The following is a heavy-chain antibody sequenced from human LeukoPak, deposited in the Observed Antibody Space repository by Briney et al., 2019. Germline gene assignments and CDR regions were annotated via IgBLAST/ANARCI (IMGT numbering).Heavy chain of an antibody. CDR1: GGSISSYY. V-gene: IGHV4-4*07. J-gene: IGHJ5*02. CDR2: IYTSGST. Sequence: SETLSLTCTVSGGSISSYYWSWIRQPAGKGLEWIGRIYTSGSTNYNPSLKSRVTMSVDTSKNQFSLKLSSVTAADTAVYYCARGRSSGSIGGFDPWGQGTLVTVSS. D-gene: IGHD3-22*01. CDR3: ARGRSSGSIGGFDP.